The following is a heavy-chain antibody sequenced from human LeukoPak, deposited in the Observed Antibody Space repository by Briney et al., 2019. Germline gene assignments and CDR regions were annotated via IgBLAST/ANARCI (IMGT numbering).Heavy chain of an antibody. D-gene: IGHD5-24*01. Sequence: GGSLRLSCAASGFTFSNYTMPWVRQAPGKGLEWVAVISYDGSNKYYADSVKGRFTISRDNSKNTLYLRMNTLRAADTAVYYCAREPPLTEWLPNYFDSWGQGTLVSVSS. CDR2: ISYDGSNK. V-gene: IGHV3-30*04. J-gene: IGHJ4*02. CDR1: GFTFSNYT. CDR3: AREPPLTEWLPNYFDS.